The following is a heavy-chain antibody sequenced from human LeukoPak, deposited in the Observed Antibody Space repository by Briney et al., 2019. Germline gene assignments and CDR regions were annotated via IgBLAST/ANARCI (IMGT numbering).Heavy chain of an antibody. CDR1: GFTFDDYG. J-gene: IGHJ4*02. Sequence: GGSLRLSCAASGFTFDDYGTGWVRQAPGKGLGWVSGIIWNGGSTGSADSVKGRFTISRDNAKNSLYLQMNSLRAEHTALYYCARGYCSSPTCRPFDYWGQGTLVTVSS. V-gene: IGHV3-20*04. CDR3: ARGYCSSPTCRPFDY. CDR2: IIWNGGST. D-gene: IGHD2-2*01.